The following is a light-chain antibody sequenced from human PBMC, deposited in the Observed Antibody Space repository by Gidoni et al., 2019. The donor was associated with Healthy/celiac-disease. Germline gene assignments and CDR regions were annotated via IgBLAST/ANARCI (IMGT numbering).Light chain of an antibody. J-gene: IGKJ1*01. CDR1: QSISSW. CDR2: KAS. CDR3: QQYNSYPS. Sequence: DIQMTQTPSTLSASVGDRVTIACRASQSISSWLAWYQQKPGKAPMLLIDKASSLESGVPSRFSGSGSGTEFTLTSSSLQHDDFENYYYQQYNSYPSFXQXTKVEIK. V-gene: IGKV1-5*03.